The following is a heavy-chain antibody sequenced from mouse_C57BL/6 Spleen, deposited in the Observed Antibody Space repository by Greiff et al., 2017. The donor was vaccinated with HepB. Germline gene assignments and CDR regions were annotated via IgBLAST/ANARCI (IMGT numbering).Heavy chain of an antibody. D-gene: IGHD2-3*01. CDR1: GYTFTSYW. CDR2: IYPSDSET. Sequence: QVQLQQPGAELVRPGSSVKLSCKASGYTFTSYWMDWVKQRPGQGLEWIGNIYPSDSETHYNQKFKDKATLTVDKSSSTAYMQLSSLTSEDSAVYYGARDEDDGDLGAYWGQGTLVTVSA. J-gene: IGHJ3*01. CDR3: ARDEDDGDLGAY. V-gene: IGHV1-61*01.